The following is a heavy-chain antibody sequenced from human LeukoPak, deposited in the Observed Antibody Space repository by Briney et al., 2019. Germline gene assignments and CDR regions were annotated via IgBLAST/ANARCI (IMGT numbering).Heavy chain of an antibody. V-gene: IGHV3-30*04. D-gene: IGHD3-22*01. CDR3: ARDEKVRTYYYDSSGHIPDY. Sequence: PGRSLRLSCAASGFTFSSYAMHWVRQAPGKGLEWVAVISYDGSNKYYADSVKGRFTISRDNSKNTLYLQMNSLRAEDTAVYYCARDEKVRTYYYDSSGHIPDYWGQGTLVTASS. CDR1: GFTFSSYA. J-gene: IGHJ4*02. CDR2: ISYDGSNK.